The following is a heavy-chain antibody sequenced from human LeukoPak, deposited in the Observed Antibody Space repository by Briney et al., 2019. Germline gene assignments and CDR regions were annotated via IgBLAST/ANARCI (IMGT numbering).Heavy chain of an antibody. D-gene: IGHD6-19*01. J-gene: IGHJ4*02. CDR1: GFTFSSYS. CDR2: ISSSSSYI. Sequence: PGGSLRLSCAASGFTFSSYSMNWVRQVPGKGLEWVSSISSSSSYIYYADSVKGRFTISRDNAKNSLYLQMNSLRAEDTAVYYCARIGVAGANSDYWGQGTLVTVSS. CDR3: ARIGVAGANSDY. V-gene: IGHV3-21*04.